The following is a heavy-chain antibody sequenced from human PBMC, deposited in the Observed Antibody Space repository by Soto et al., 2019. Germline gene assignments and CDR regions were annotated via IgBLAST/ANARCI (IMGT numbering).Heavy chain of an antibody. CDR3: VRGDGDYYDGNGYLGRN. Sequence: EVQLVESGGGLVQPGGSLRLSCTASGFTFSRYWMHRVRQATGKGLEWVSRIKSDGSWALYADSMEGRLTISRDNAKNTLYLHMNSLRVEDTAVYYCVRGDGDYYDGNGYLGRNWGEGTLVTVSS. CDR1: GFTFSRYW. J-gene: IGHJ4*02. D-gene: IGHD3-22*01. CDR2: IKSDGSWA. V-gene: IGHV3-74*01.